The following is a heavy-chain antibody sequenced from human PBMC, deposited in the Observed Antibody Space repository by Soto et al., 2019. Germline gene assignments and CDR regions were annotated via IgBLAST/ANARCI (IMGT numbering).Heavy chain of an antibody. J-gene: IGHJ6*02. Sequence: GGSLRLSCAASGFTFSSYGMHWVRQAPGKGLEWVAVISYEGSNKYYADSVKGRFTISRDNSKNTLYLQMNSLRAEDTAVYYCAKDLDLYYYYGMDVWGQGTTVTVSS. CDR3: AKDLDLYYYYGMDV. CDR2: ISYEGSNK. V-gene: IGHV3-30*18. CDR1: GFTFSSYG.